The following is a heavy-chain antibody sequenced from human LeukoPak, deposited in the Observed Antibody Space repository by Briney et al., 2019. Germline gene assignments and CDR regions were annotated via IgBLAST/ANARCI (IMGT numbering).Heavy chain of an antibody. CDR3: ARDRDSSSWRFDF. Sequence: SVKVSCKASGGTFSSYAISWVRQAPGQGLEWMGGIIPIFGTTNYAQKFQGRVTITTDESTSTAYMELSSLRSGDTPVYYCARDRDSSSWRFDFWGREPWSPSPQ. CDR2: IIPIFGTT. CDR1: GGTFSSYA. V-gene: IGHV1-69*05. D-gene: IGHD6-13*01. J-gene: IGHJ4*02.